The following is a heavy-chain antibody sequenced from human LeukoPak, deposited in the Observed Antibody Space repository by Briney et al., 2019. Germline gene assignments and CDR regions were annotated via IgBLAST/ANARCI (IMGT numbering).Heavy chain of an antibody. CDR3: ARSPPFVSRSGHLYYFDY. Sequence: GGSLRLSCAASGFTFDDYGMSWVRQAPGKGLEWVSGINWNGGSTGYADSVKGRFTISRDNAKNSLYLQMNSLRAEDMALYYCARSPPFVSRSGHLYYFDYWGQGTLVTVSS. CDR1: GFTFDDYG. CDR2: INWNGGST. V-gene: IGHV3-20*04. D-gene: IGHD6-19*01. J-gene: IGHJ4*02.